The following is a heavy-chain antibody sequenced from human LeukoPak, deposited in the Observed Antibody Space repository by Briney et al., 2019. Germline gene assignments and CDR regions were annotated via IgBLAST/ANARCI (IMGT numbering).Heavy chain of an antibody. Sequence: ASVKVSCKASGYTFTSYDINWVRQATGQGLEWMGWMNPNSGNTGYAQKFQGRVTMTRNTSISTAYMELSSLRSEDTAVYYCARAYGDSLYYGMDVWGQGTTVTVSS. V-gene: IGHV1-8*01. D-gene: IGHD4-17*01. CDR2: MNPNSGNT. J-gene: IGHJ6*02. CDR3: ARAYGDSLYYGMDV. CDR1: GYTFTSYD.